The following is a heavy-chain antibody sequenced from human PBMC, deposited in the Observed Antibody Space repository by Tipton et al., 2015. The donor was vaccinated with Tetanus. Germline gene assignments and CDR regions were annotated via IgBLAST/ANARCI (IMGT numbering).Heavy chain of an antibody. V-gene: IGHV3-66*01. CDR3: VRGQQFPQTPYYFDY. CDR1: GVTVSGNY. Sequence: SLRLSCVASGVTVSGNYMSWVRQAPGKGLEWVSVIYTGGSADYTDSVKGRFTISRDNAKNSLYLQMISLRAEDTAVYYCVRGQQFPQTPYYFDYWGQGTLVTVSS. CDR2: IYTGGSA. J-gene: IGHJ4*02. D-gene: IGHD6-13*01.